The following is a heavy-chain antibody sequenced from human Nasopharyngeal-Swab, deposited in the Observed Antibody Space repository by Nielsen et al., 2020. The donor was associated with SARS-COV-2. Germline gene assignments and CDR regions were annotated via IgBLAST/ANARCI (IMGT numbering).Heavy chain of an antibody. CDR1: GYSISSGYY. CDR3: ARRGTPGKATIHFDY. D-gene: IGHD5-24*01. J-gene: IGHJ4*02. CDR2: IYHSGST. V-gene: IGHV4-38-2*01. Sequence: SETLSLTCAVSGYSISSGYYWGWIRQPPGKGLEWIGSIYHSGSTYYNPSLKSRVTISVDTSKNQFSLKLSSVTAADTAVYYCARRGTPGKATIHFDYWGQGTLVTVSS.